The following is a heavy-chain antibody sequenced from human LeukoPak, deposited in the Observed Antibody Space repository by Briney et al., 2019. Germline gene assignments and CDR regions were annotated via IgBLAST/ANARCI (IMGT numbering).Heavy chain of an antibody. CDR3: AKGHSSGLWGRFDY. CDR2: IRKDGSNQ. D-gene: IGHD6-19*01. J-gene: IGHJ4*02. Sequence: GGSLRLSCAASGFTFSFYGMHWVRQAPGKGLEWVAFIRKDGSNQFYADSVKGRFTISRDNSKNALYLQMNSLRAEDTAVYYCAKGHSSGLWGRFDYWGQGTLVTVSS. V-gene: IGHV3-30*02. CDR1: GFTFSFYG.